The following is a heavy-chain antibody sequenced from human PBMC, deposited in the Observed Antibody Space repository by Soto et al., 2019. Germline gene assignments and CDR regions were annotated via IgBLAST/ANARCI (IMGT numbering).Heavy chain of an antibody. D-gene: IGHD6-19*01. CDR3: AKDPGSDSSGWKSPNWFDP. CDR1: GFTFSSYG. V-gene: IGHV3-30*18. Sequence: QVQLVESGGGVVQPGRSLRLSCAASGFTFSSYGMHWVRQAPGKGLEWVAVISYDGSNKYYADSVKGRFTISRYNSKNTLYRQTNSLRAEDTAVYYCAKDPGSDSSGWKSPNWFDPWGQGTLVTVSS. J-gene: IGHJ5*02. CDR2: ISYDGSNK.